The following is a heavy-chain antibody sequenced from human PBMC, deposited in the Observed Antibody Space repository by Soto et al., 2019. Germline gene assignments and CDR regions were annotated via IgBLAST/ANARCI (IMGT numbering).Heavy chain of an antibody. CDR1: GFTFSSYS. V-gene: IGHV3-21*01. CDR3: ARAAYYDFWSGSGYYYMDV. CDR2: ISSSSSYI. D-gene: IGHD3-3*01. Sequence: GGSLRLSCAASGFTFSSYSMNWVRQAPGKGLEWVSSISSSSSYIYYADSVKGRFTISRDNAKNSLYLQMNSLRAEDTAVYYCARAAYYDFWSGSGYYYMDVWGKGTTVTVSS. J-gene: IGHJ6*03.